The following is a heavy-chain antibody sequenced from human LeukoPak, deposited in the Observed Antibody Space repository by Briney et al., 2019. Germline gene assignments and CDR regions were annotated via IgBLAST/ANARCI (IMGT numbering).Heavy chain of an antibody. CDR1: GGSISSGGYY. Sequence: SETLSLTCTVSGGSISSGGYYWSWIRQHPGKGLEWIGYIYYSGSTYYNPSLKSRVTIPVDTSKNQFSLKLSSVTAADTAVYYCARDVGIRAFDIWGQGTMVTVSS. CDR3: ARDVGIRAFDI. V-gene: IGHV4-31*03. CDR2: IYYSGST. J-gene: IGHJ3*02. D-gene: IGHD6-13*01.